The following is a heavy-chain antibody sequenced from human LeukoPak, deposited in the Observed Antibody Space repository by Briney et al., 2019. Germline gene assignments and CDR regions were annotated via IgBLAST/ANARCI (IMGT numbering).Heavy chain of an antibody. Sequence: ASVKVSCKASGYTFTSYGISWVRQAPGQGLEWMGIINPSGGSTSYAQKFQGRVTMTRDTSTSTVYMELSSLRSEDTAVYYCAREIIAAANWFDPWGQGTLVTVSS. CDR1: GYTFTSYG. CDR2: INPSGGST. J-gene: IGHJ5*02. D-gene: IGHD6-13*01. V-gene: IGHV1-46*01. CDR3: AREIIAAANWFDP.